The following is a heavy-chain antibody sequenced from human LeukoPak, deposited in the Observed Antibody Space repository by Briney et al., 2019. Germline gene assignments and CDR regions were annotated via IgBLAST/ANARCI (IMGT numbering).Heavy chain of an antibody. CDR2: INPNSGGT. CDR1: GYTFTDYY. D-gene: IGHD3-22*01. Sequence: ASVTVSFKASGYTFTDYYMHWVRQAPGQGLEWMGWINPNSGGTNYAQKFQGRVTMTRDTPISTAYMELSRLRSDDTAVYYCARDPYYYDSSGYSWGQGTLVTVSS. CDR3: ARDPYYYDSSGYS. J-gene: IGHJ5*02. V-gene: IGHV1-2*02.